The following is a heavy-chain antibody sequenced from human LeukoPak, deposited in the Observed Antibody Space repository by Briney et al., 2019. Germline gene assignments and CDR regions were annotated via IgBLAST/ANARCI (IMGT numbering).Heavy chain of an antibody. CDR2: IYYSGST. CDR1: GGSISSYY. D-gene: IGHD3-3*01. Sequence: PSETLSLTCTVSGGSISSYYWSWIRQPPGKGLEWIGYIYYSGSTNYNPSLKSRVTISVDTSKNQFSLKLSSVTAADTAVYYCARFLAADWFDPWGQGTLVTVSS. CDR3: ARFLAADWFDP. J-gene: IGHJ5*02. V-gene: IGHV4-59*01.